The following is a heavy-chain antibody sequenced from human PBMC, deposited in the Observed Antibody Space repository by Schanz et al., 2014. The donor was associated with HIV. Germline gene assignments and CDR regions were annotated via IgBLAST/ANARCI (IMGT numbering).Heavy chain of an antibody. CDR3: ATAAVTDYSDN. D-gene: IGHD4-17*01. CDR2: MWYDESHK. Sequence: QVQLVESGGGVVQPGRSLRLSCTASGFTFSSSGMHWVRQAPGKGLEWVAAMWYDESHKGYADSVKGRFTISRDNSKNSLYLQMDSLRVEDTAVYYCATAAVTDYSDNWGQGTLVTVSS. J-gene: IGHJ4*02. CDR1: GFTFSSSG. V-gene: IGHV3-33*01.